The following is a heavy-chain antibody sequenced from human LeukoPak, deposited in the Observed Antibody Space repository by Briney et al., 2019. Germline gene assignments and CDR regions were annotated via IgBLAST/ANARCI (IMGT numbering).Heavy chain of an antibody. CDR3: ARDRVVGALDY. J-gene: IGHJ4*02. Sequence: GGSLRLSCAASGFTFSSYWMHWVRQAPGKGLVWVSRINSDGSSTSYADSVKGRFTISRDNAENTLYLQMNSLRAEDTAVYYCARDRVVGALDYWGQGTLVTVSS. V-gene: IGHV3-74*01. CDR1: GFTFSSYW. CDR2: INSDGSST. D-gene: IGHD1-26*01.